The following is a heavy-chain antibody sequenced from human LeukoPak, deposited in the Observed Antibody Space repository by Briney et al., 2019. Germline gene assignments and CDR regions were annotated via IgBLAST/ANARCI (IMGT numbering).Heavy chain of an antibody. D-gene: IGHD5-24*01. CDR3: APMATIGGNWFDP. Sequence: SETLSLTCAVYGGSFSGYYWSWIRQPPGKGQECIGEINHSGSTNYNPSLKSRVTISVDTSKNQFSLKLSSVTAADTAVYYCAPMATIGGNWFDPWGQGTLVTVSS. J-gene: IGHJ5*02. V-gene: IGHV4-34*01. CDR2: INHSGST. CDR1: GGSFSGYY.